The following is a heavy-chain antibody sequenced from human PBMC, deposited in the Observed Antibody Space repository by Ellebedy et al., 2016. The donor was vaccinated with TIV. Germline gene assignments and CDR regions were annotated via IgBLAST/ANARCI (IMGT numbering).Heavy chain of an antibody. CDR3: ARGASGTYYYYYMNV. CDR1: GSTFEDNG. Sequence: GESLKISCAASGSTFEDNGMSWVRHAQGKGLEWACGISWNGVSIGYADSVKGRFTISRDNAKRSLYLQMNSLRVEDTALYHCARGASGTYYYYYMNVWGKGTTVTVSS. V-gene: IGHV3-20*01. CDR2: ISWNGVSI. J-gene: IGHJ6*03. D-gene: IGHD1-26*01.